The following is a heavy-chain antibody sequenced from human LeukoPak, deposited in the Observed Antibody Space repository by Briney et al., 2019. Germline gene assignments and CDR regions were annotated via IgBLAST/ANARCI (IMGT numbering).Heavy chain of an antibody. V-gene: IGHV1-2*02. CDR3: ARLLAWGSWYFDY. D-gene: IGHD7-27*01. CDR1: GYTFTDYY. CDR2: ISPHSGGT. J-gene: IGHJ4*02. Sequence: ASVKVSCKASGYTFTDYYTHWVRQAPGQGLEWMGWISPHSGGTHYAQTFQGRVTMTRDTSISTAYMELSRLRSDDTAMYYCARLLAWGSWYFDYWGQGTLVTVSS.